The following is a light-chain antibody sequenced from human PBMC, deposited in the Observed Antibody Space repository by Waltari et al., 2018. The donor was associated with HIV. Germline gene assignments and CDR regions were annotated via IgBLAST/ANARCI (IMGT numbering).Light chain of an antibody. CDR3: QTYDSSLSGPV. V-gene: IGLV1-40*01. J-gene: IGLJ2*01. CDR2: ARY. CDR1: SPHIGAGYD. Sequence: HSVLTQPPPVPGAPGQRVPIPCTGSSPHIGAGYDTHWYQQLPGTAPKLLIYARYNRPSGVPDRFSGAKSGTSASLAITGLQAEDEADYYCQTYDSSLSGPVFGGGTKLTVL.